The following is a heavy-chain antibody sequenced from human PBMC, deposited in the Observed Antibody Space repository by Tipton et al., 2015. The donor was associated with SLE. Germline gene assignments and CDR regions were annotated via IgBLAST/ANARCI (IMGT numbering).Heavy chain of an antibody. CDR2: INHSGTT. CDR3: ARVGSWFPVDY. J-gene: IGHJ4*02. Sequence: TLSLTCAVYGGSFSGYYWTWIRQPPGKGLEWIGEINHSGTTNYNPSLKSRVTIPIDTSMNQFSLKLNSVTAADTAVYYCARVGSWFPVDYWGQGTLVTVSS. CDR1: GGSFSGYY. D-gene: IGHD6-13*01. V-gene: IGHV4-34*01.